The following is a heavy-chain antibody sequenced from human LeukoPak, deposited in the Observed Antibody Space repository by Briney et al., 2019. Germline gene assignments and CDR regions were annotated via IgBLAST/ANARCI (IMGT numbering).Heavy chain of an antibody. CDR1: GHTFTTYG. Sequence: GASVKVSCKAFGHTFTTYGLSWVRQAPGQGLEWMGWINAYNGNTNYAQKLQGRVTMTTDTSTSTAYMELRSLRSDDTAVYYCARDRSGYSYGRHDYWGQGTLVTVSS. J-gene: IGHJ4*02. CDR3: ARDRSGYSYGRHDY. V-gene: IGHV1-18*01. D-gene: IGHD5-18*01. CDR2: INAYNGNT.